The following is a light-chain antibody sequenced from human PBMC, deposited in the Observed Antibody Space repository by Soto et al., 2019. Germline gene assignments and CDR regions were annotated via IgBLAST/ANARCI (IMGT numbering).Light chain of an antibody. J-gene: IGLJ3*02. CDR1: SNDVGGYNY. Sequence: QSVLTQPRSVSGSPGQSVTISCTGTSNDVGGYNYVSWYQQHPGKAPKLLISDVNKRPSGVPDRFSGSKSGNTASLIISGLQAEDEADYYCCSYAGSSTWLFGGGTKLTVL. V-gene: IGLV2-11*01. CDR2: DVN. CDR3: CSYAGSSTWL.